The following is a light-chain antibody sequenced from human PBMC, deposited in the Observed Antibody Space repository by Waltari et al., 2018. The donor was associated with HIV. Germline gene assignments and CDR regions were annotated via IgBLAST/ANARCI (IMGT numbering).Light chain of an antibody. J-gene: IGLJ1*01. CDR3: AAWDDSLSGYV. CDR2: RNN. V-gene: IGLV1-47*01. CDR1: SSNIGSNY. Sequence: QSVLTQPPSASGTPGQRVTISCSGSSSNIGSNYGYWYQQLPGTAPKLLIYRNNPRPSGVPDRCSGSKSGTSASLAISGLRSEDEADYYCAAWDDSLSGYVFGTGTKVTVL.